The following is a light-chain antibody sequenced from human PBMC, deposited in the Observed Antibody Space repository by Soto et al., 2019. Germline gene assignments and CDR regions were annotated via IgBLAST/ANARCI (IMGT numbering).Light chain of an antibody. V-gene: IGLV2-14*01. Sequence: QSALTQPPSASGSPGQSVTISCTGSKSDIGIYDFVSWYQHHPGKAPRLIIYEVTHRPSGISNRFSGSKSGNTASLTISGLQAEDEASYYCSSYTNSATLGVFGTGTKVTVL. CDR2: EVT. J-gene: IGLJ1*01. CDR1: KSDIGIYDF. CDR3: SSYTNSATLGV.